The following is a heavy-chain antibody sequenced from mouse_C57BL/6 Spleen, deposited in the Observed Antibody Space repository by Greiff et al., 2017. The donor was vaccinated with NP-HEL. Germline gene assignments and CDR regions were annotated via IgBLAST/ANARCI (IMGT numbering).Heavy chain of an antibody. CDR1: GYSITSGYY. CDR3: AREVNYYGSSGWYFDV. CDR2: ISYDGSN. V-gene: IGHV3-6*01. D-gene: IGHD1-1*01. Sequence: VQLKQSGPGLVKPSQSLSLTCSVTGYSITSGYYWNWIRQFPGNKLEWMGYISYDGSNNYNPSLKNRISITRDTSKNQFFLKLNSVTTEDTATYYCAREVNYYGSSGWYFDVWGTGTTVTVSS. J-gene: IGHJ1*03.